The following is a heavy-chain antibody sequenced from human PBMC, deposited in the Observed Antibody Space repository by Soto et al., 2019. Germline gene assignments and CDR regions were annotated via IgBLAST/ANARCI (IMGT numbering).Heavy chain of an antibody. V-gene: IGHV1-46*03. J-gene: IGHJ4*02. D-gene: IGHD3-10*01. CDR3: SRADPGETSPFDH. CDR2: INPFDGSR. Sequence: KVSCKASGYIFTSYYIHWVRQAPGQGLEWMGWINPFDGSRMFAQSFQGRVTMTRDTSTSTVYMEVSSLRSEDTAVYYCSRADPGETSPFDHWGQGTLVTVSS. CDR1: GYIFTSYY.